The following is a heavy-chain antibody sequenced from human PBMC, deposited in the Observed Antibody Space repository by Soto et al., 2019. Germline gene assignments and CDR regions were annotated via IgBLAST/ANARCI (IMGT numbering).Heavy chain of an antibody. D-gene: IGHD6-13*01. V-gene: IGHV3-30*18. CDR1: GFTFSNDG. CDR3: AKDPGYSNSWPFDY. J-gene: IGHJ4*02. Sequence: QVPLVESGGGVVQPGRSLRLSCAASGFTFSNDGMHWVRQAPGKGLEWVAVISYDASDTYYADSVKGRFTISRDNSKNTLFLQMNSLRTDDTAVYYCAKDPGYSNSWPFDYWGQGTLVTVSS. CDR2: ISYDASDT.